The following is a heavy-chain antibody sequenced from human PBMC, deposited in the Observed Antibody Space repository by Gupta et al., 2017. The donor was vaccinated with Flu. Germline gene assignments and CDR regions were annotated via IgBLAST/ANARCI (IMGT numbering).Heavy chain of an antibody. D-gene: IGHD4-17*01. V-gene: IGHV3-30*18. CDR3: AKTPRDYGDYDYYFDS. CDR2: ISFDGNTE. CDR1: GFTFYTYD. Sequence: QVRLVESGGGLVQPGRSVSLSCVASGFTFYTYDMHWVRQAPGKGLEWVALISFDGNTENYEDYVRGRFTISRDNSKNTLYLQMNSLTTEDTAVYYCAKTPRDYGDYDYYFDSWGQGTLVAVSS. J-gene: IGHJ4*02.